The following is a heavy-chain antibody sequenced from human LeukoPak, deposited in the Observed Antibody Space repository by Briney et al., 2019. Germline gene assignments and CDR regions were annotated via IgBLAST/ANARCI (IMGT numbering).Heavy chain of an antibody. Sequence: GGSLRLSCAASGFTFSSYEMNWVHQAPGKGLEWVSYISSSGSTIYYADSVKGRFTISRDNAKNSLYLQMNSLRAEDTAVYYCARRLRRNYFDYWRQGTLVTVSS. D-gene: IGHD4-17*01. CDR2: ISSSGSTI. J-gene: IGHJ4*02. CDR1: GFTFSSYE. V-gene: IGHV3-48*03. CDR3: ARRLRRNYFDY.